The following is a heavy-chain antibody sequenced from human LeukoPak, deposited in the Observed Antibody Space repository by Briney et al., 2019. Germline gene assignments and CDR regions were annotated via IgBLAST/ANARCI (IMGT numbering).Heavy chain of an antibody. J-gene: IGHJ4*02. V-gene: IGHV4-59*01. D-gene: IGHD6-19*01. CDR1: GASISGWY. Sequence: SETLSLTCTVSGASISGWYWSWIRQPPGKGLEWIGYIYGSGYTNYNPSLKSRVTISVDTSKNQFSLKLSSVTAADTAIYYCARDGRAGSLFAYWGQGTLVTVSS. CDR2: IYGSGYT. CDR3: ARDGRAGSLFAY.